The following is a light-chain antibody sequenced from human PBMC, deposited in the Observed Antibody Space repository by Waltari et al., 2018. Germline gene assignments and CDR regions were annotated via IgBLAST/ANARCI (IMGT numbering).Light chain of an antibody. CDR2: DAS. CDR3: QQRSDWWT. Sequence: EIVLTQSPATLSLSPGDSATLSCRASQSVSTYLAWYQQRPGQAPRLLISDASNRATGIPARFSGSGSGTDFTLTISSLEPEDFAVYYCQQRSDWWTFGQGTKVEIK. CDR1: QSVSTY. J-gene: IGKJ1*01. V-gene: IGKV3-11*01.